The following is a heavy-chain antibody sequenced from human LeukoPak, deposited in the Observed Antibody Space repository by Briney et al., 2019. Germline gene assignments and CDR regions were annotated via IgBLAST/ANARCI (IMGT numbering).Heavy chain of an antibody. CDR2: ISGSGGST. D-gene: IGHD2-15*01. CDR3: AKDSGYCSGGSCYHVGPWFDP. Sequence: GGSLRLSCAGSGFTFSSYGMSWVRQAPGKGLEWVSAISGSGGSTYYADSVKGRFTISRDNSKNTLYLQMNSLRAEDTAVYYCAKDSGYCSGGSCYHVGPWFDPWGQGTLVTVSS. V-gene: IGHV3-23*01. J-gene: IGHJ5*02. CDR1: GFTFSSYG.